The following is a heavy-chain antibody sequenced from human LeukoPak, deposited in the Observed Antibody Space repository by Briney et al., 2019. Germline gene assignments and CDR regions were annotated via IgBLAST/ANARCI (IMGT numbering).Heavy chain of an antibody. CDR3: TTDGDYYDSSINFDY. Sequence: QAGGSLRLSCAASGFTVSSNYMSWVRQAPGKGLEWVSVIYSGGSTYYADSVKGRFTISRDNSKNTLYLQMNSLRAEDTAVYYCTTDGDYYDSSINFDYWGQGTLVTVTS. CDR1: GFTVSSNY. CDR2: IYSGGST. J-gene: IGHJ4*02. V-gene: IGHV3-53*01. D-gene: IGHD3-22*01.